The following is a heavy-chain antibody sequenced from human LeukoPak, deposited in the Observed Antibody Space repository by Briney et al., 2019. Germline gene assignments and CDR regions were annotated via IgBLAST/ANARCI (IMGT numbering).Heavy chain of an antibody. J-gene: IGHJ6*02. CDR3: ARLSASRRLYYYIMDV. CDR2: IYSGGST. V-gene: IGHV3-66*04. D-gene: IGHD2-15*01. CDR1: GFTVSSTY. Sequence: GGSLRLSCAASGFTVSSTYMTWVRQAPGKGLEWVSLIYSGGSTIYADSVKGRFTISRDNSKNTVYLQMNSLRAEDTAVYYCARLSASRRLYYYIMDVWGQGTTVTVSS.